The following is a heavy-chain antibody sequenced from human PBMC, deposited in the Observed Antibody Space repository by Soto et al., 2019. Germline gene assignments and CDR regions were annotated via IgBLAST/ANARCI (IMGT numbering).Heavy chain of an antibody. V-gene: IGHV4-61*01. CDR2: IYYSGST. J-gene: IGHJ2*01. CDR3: ARDDGATLWYFDL. Sequence: QVQLQESGPGLVKPSETLSLTCTVSGGSVSSGSYYWSWIRQPPGKGLEWIGYIYYSGSTNYNPSLKSRVTISVDTSKNQFSLKLSSVTAADTAVYYCARDDGATLWYFDLWGRGTLVTVSS. CDR1: GGSVSSGSYY. D-gene: IGHD5-12*01.